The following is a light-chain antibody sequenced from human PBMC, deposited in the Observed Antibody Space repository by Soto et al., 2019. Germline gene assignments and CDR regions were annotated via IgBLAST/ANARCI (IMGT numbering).Light chain of an antibody. J-gene: IGKJ4*01. CDR3: QKYNSAPPT. Sequence: DIQMTQSPSYLSASVRDRITITCRASQGISNFLAWYQQKPGKVPKLLIYAASTLQSGVPSRFSGSGSGTDFTLTISSLQPEDVATYYCQKYNSAPPTFGGGTKVEIK. CDR1: QGISNF. V-gene: IGKV1-27*01. CDR2: AAS.